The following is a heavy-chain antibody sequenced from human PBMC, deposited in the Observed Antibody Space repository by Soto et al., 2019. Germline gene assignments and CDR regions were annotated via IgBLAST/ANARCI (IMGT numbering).Heavy chain of an antibody. CDR1: GYTFTSYA. Sequence: QVQLVQSGAEEKKPGASVKVSCKASGYTFTSYATHWVRQAPGQRLEWMGWINAGNGNTKYSQKFQGRVTITRDTSASTAYMEVSSLRSEDTAVYYCARAVAVPADFDYWGQGTLVTVSS. CDR3: ARAVAVPADFDY. CDR2: INAGNGNT. V-gene: IGHV1-3*05. D-gene: IGHD6-19*01. J-gene: IGHJ4*02.